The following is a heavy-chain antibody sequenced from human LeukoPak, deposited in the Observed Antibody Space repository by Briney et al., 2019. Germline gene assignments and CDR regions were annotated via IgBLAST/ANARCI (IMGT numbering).Heavy chain of an antibody. V-gene: IGHV4-31*11. CDR3: ARVYCSGGSCYWFAP. Sequence: SETLSLTCAVYGGSFSGYYWSWIRQHPGKGLEWIGHIYYSGSTYYNPSLKSRVTISADTSKNQFSLKLSSVTAADTAVYYCARVYCSGGSCYWFAPWGQGTLVTVSS. CDR2: IYYSGST. D-gene: IGHD2-15*01. J-gene: IGHJ5*02. CDR1: GGSFSGYY.